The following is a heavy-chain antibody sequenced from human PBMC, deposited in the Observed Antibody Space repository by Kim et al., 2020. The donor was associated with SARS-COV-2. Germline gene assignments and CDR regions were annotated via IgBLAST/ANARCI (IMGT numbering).Heavy chain of an antibody. V-gene: IGHV1-2*06. CDR1: GYIFTGYY. CDR3: ATAGGSSV. CDR2: INPSSGET. Sequence: ASVKVSCKASGYIFTGYYIHWVRQAPGQGLEWMGRINPSSGETHAAQRFHGRVTMTRDTPIRTAYMILTRLTPDDTAVYFCATAGGSSVWGQGTLVTVFS. J-gene: IGHJ4*02. D-gene: IGHD3-10*01.